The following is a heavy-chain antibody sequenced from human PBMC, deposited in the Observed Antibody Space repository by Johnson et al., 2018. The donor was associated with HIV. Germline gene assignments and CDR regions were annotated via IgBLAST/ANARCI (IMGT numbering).Heavy chain of an antibody. CDR1: GFTFSDYF. D-gene: IGHD1-7*01. V-gene: IGHV3-11*04. J-gene: IGHJ3*02. CDR3: AKWGTITGTTGVCDI. Sequence: VQLVESGGGVVQPGRSLRLSCAASGFTFSDYFMTWIRQAPGKGLEWVSYISSSGTTIYYADSVKGRFTISRDNAKNSLNLQMNSLRAEDTAVYYCAKWGTITGTTGVCDIWGQGTMVTVSS. CDR2: ISSSGTTI.